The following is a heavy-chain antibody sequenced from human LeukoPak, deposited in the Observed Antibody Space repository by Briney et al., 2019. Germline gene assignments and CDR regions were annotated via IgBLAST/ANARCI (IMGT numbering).Heavy chain of an antibody. CDR3: ARDDAGYSYDPRGWFDP. CDR2: INSDGSST. V-gene: IGHV3-74*01. J-gene: IGHJ5*02. CDR1: GFTFSSYW. Sequence: GGSLRLSCAASGFTFSSYWMYWVRQAPGKGLVWVSRINSDGSSTSYADSVKSRFTISRDNAKNTLYLQMNSLRAEDTAVYYCARDDAGYSYDPRGWFDPWGQGTLVTVSS. D-gene: IGHD5-18*01.